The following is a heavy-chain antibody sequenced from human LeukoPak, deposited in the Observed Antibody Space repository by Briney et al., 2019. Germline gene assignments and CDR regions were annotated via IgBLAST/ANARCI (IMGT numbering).Heavy chain of an antibody. CDR2: LSASGGLT. CDR3: AKAVPKAVVTPSFDY. D-gene: IGHD4-23*01. J-gene: IGHJ4*02. Sequence: PGGSLKLSCAASGFTFSSYAMSGVRQAPGKGLEGVSGLSASGGLTYYSDSGKGRFTISRKNSKKTLYLQMNSLRADDTAVYYCAKAVPKAVVTPSFDYWGQGTLVTVSS. CDR1: GFTFSSYA. V-gene: IGHV3-23*01.